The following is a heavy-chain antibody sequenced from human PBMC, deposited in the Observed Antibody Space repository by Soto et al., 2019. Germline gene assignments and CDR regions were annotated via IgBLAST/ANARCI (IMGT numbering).Heavy chain of an antibody. CDR1: GYTYTSYG. J-gene: IGHJ3*02. V-gene: IGHV1-18*01. CDR2: ISAYNGNT. D-gene: IGHD4-17*01. CDR3: ATLDYGDYYATFDI. Sequence: ASVKVSCKASGYTYTSYGIIWVRQDTGQGLEWMGWISAYNGNTNYAQKLQGRVTMTTDTSTSTAYMELRSLRSDDTAVYYCATLDYGDYYATFDIWGQGTMVTVSS.